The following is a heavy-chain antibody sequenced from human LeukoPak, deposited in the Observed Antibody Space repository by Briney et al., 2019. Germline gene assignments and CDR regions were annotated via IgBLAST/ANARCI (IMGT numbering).Heavy chain of an antibody. V-gene: IGHV1-18*01. CDR1: GYTFTSYG. CDR3: ARGPIAAAGDY. Sequence: ASVKVSCKASGYTFTSYGITWVRQALGQGLEWMGWINANNGNTNYAQNLQGRVTMTRDTSTSTAYMDLRSLRSDDTAVYYCARGPIAAAGDYWGQGTLVTVSS. D-gene: IGHD6-13*01. CDR2: INANNGNT. J-gene: IGHJ4*02.